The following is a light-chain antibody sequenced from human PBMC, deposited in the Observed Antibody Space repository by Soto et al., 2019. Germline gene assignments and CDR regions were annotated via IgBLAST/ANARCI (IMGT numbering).Light chain of an antibody. Sequence: QSVLTQPPSASGTPGQRVTISCSGSSSNIGKNAVNWYQQLPGTAPQLLIYRNNQRPSGVPDRVSASKSGTSASLAISGLQSEDEADYYCAVWDDSLNGPVFGGGTKVTVL. J-gene: IGLJ3*02. CDR2: RNN. CDR3: AVWDDSLNGPV. V-gene: IGLV1-44*01. CDR1: SSNIGKNA.